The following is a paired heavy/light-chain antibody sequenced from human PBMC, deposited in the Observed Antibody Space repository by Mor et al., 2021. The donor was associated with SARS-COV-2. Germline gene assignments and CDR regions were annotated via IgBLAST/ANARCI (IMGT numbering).Heavy chain of an antibody. CDR3: SRHLREYDLWSGLDL. J-gene: IGHJ4*02. Sequence: EVQLVESGGGLVQPGGSLKLSCAASGFTFSESAMHWVRQASGKGLEWVGRIRSKANNYATAYGESVKGRFTISRDDSKNTAYLQLNSLKTEDTAVYYCSRHLREYDLWSGLDLWGQGTLVTVSS. CDR2: IRSKANNYAT. CDR1: GFTFSESA. D-gene: IGHD3-3*01. V-gene: IGHV3-73*02.
Light chain of an antibody. J-gene: IGKJ4*01. CDR2: AAS. V-gene: IGKV1-12*01. Sequence: DIQMTQSPSFVSASVGDRVTITCRASQGIRDWLAWYQQKPGTAPKLLIYAASSLQSGVPPRFSGSGFGTDFTLTISSLQPEDFATYYCQQANSPLTFGGGTKVEIK. CDR1: QGIRDW. CDR3: QQANSPLT.